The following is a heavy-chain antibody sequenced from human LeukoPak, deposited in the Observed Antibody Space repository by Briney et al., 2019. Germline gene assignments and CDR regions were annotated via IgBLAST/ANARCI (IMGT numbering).Heavy chain of an antibody. CDR3: AKDESTGGFAPGYFYGMGV. J-gene: IGHJ6*02. Sequence: TGGSLRLSCVVSGFRFDDYGMHWVRQAPGEGLEWVSGISWSGTTTGYADSVKGRFTISRDSAKNSLYLQMDSLRVEDTGLYYCAKDESTGGFAPGYFYGMGVWGQGTTVTVSS. V-gene: IGHV3-9*01. CDR1: GFRFDDYG. CDR2: ISWSGTTT. D-gene: IGHD3-16*01.